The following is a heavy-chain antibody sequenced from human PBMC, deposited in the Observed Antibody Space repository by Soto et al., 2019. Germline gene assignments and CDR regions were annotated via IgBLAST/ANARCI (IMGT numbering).Heavy chain of an antibody. Sequence: EVQVVESGGGLVQPGGSLRLSCAASGFTFSSNSMNWVRKAPGKGLEWISYISSSSSTIYADSVKGRFTISRDNAKNSLYLQMNSLRDEDTAVYYCARVIWSGHIKSDVWGQGTLVTVSS. CDR3: ARVIWSGHIKSDV. J-gene: IGHJ4*02. CDR2: ISSSSSTI. CDR1: GFTFSSNS. D-gene: IGHD3-3*01. V-gene: IGHV3-48*02.